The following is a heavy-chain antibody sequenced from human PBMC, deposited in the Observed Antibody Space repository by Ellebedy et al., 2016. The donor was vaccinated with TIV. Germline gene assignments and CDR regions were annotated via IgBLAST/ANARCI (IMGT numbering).Heavy chain of an antibody. D-gene: IGHD3-10*01. CDR2: ISYSGTT. CDR3: ARGYYNSGKYFSPGE. Sequence: MPSETLSLTCTVSGGSISTSNFYWGWVRQPPGKGLAWIGPISYSGTTQYNPSLKSRVAISVDTSKDQFSLKMSSVTAADTSIYYCARGYYNSGKYFSPGEWGQGTLVTVSS. CDR1: GGSISTSNFY. J-gene: IGHJ4*01. V-gene: IGHV4-39*07.